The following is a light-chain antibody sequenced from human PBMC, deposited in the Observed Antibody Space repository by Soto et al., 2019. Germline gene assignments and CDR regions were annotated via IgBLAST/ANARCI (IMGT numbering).Light chain of an antibody. Sequence: QSVLTQPPSASGTPGQRVTISCSGSSSNIGSNYVYWYQQLPGTAPKLLIYRNNQRPSGVPDRFSGSKSGTSASLAISGLPSEDEADYYCAAWDDSRRGVFGTGTKLTVL. J-gene: IGLJ1*01. V-gene: IGLV1-47*01. CDR1: SSNIGSNY. CDR2: RNN. CDR3: AAWDDSRRGV.